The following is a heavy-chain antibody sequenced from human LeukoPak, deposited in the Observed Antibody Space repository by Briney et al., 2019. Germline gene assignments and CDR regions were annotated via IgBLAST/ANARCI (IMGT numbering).Heavy chain of an antibody. J-gene: IGHJ4*02. Sequence: GESLKISCKGSGYSLTSYWIGWVRQMPGKGLEWMGIIYPGDSDTRYSPSFQGQVTISADKSISTAYLQWSSLEASDTAMYYCARPIIGYGGNSAFDYWGQGTLVTVSS. CDR2: IYPGDSDT. D-gene: IGHD4-23*01. V-gene: IGHV5-51*01. CDR3: ARPIIGYGGNSAFDY. CDR1: GYSLTSYW.